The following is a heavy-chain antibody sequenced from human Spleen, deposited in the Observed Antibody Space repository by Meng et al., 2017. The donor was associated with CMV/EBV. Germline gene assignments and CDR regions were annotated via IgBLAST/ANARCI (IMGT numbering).Heavy chain of an antibody. Sequence: KTSGYNFDIFGITWVRQAPGQGLEWVGWVSAENGDTDYGQKFQGRVTVTADRFTNTAYMEMRSLRSDDSAMYYCARAGAAVTTHFDFWGQGTLVTVSS. V-gene: IGHV1-18*01. CDR1: GYNFDIFG. J-gene: IGHJ4*02. D-gene: IGHD4-17*01. CDR2: VSAENGDT. CDR3: ARAGAAVTTHFDF.